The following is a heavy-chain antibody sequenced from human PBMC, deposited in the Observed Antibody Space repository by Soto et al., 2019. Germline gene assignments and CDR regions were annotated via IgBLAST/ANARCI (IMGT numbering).Heavy chain of an antibody. Sequence: GGSLRLSCAGSGFTFSSYAMSWVRQAPGKGLEWVSAISGSGGSTYYADSVKGRFTISRDNSKNTLYLQMNSLRAEDTAVYYCARDEDIVVVTSVIRYYYYYYGLDVWGQGTTVPGSS. CDR3: ARDEDIVVVTSVIRYYYYYYGLDV. CDR1: GFTFSSYA. D-gene: IGHD2-2*02. J-gene: IGHJ6*02. V-gene: IGHV3-23*01. CDR2: ISGSGGST.